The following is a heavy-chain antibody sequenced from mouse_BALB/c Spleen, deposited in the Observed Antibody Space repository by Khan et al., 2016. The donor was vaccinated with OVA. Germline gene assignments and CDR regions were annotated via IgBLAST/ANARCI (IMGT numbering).Heavy chain of an antibody. CDR3: ARGYGGDFDY. CDR1: GYSITSDYA. CDR2: ISYSGNT. D-gene: IGHD1-1*02. V-gene: IGHV3-2*02. Sequence: EVKLEESGPGLVKPSQSLSLTCTITGYSITSDYAWNWIRQLPGNKLEWMGFISYSGNTNYNPSLKNRISLTRDTSKNQFFLQLDCVNTEETATYYCARGYGGDFDYWGQGTTLTVSA. J-gene: IGHJ2*01.